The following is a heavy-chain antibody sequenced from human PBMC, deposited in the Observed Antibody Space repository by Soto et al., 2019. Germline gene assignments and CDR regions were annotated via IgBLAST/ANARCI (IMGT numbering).Heavy chain of an antibody. D-gene: IGHD3-22*01. CDR1: GYTLTNYG. Sequence: EASVKVSCKASGYTLTNYGVTWVRQAPGQGLEWLGRVTPYKADTNSAQNLQGRVTMATDTSTNTAYLELRSLRAEDTAVYYCAKDMENYYDSTWLGTFDIWGQGTMVTVSS. CDR3: AKDMENYYDSTWLGTFDI. CDR2: VTPYKADT. J-gene: IGHJ3*02. V-gene: IGHV1-18*04.